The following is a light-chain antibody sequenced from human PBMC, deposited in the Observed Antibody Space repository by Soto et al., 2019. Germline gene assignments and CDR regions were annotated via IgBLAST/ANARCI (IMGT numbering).Light chain of an antibody. Sequence: QSALTQPASVSGSPGQSITISCTGTSSDIGYYDYVSWYQHHSGKAPKLIIYEVNNRPSGVSNSFSGSKSVNTASLTISGLQAEDEDDYYCSSHSSSSAYYVFGNGT. CDR3: SSHSSSSAYYV. V-gene: IGLV2-14*01. CDR2: EVN. CDR1: SSDIGYYDY. J-gene: IGLJ1*01.